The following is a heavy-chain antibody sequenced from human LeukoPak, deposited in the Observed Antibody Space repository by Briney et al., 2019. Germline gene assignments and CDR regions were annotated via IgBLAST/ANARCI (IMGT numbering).Heavy chain of an antibody. V-gene: IGHV3-30*04. CDR1: GFTFSSYA. J-gene: IGHJ6*02. Sequence: GGSLRLSCAASGFTFSSYAMHWVRQAPGKGLEWVAVISFDGSNKYYADSVKGRFTISRDNSKNTLYLQMNSLRAEDTAVYYCARGPTPVYYYYGMDVWGQGTTVTVSS. CDR3: ARGPTPVYYYYGMDV. CDR2: ISFDGSNK.